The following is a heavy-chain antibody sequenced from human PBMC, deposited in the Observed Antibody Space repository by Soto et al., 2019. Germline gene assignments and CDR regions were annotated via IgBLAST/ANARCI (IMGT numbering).Heavy chain of an antibody. V-gene: IGHV1-8*01. D-gene: IGHD5-12*01. CDR3: ARARRGRNDGFDI. CDR2: MNPNTGTT. Sequence: QVQLVQSGAEVKKPGASVKVSCKTSGYTFTTYDLSWVRQATGQGLEWMGWMNPNTGTTGYAQKLQGRVTVTWNTSISTAYMELSSLRSEDTATYYCARARRGRNDGFDIWRQVTMVTLSS. J-gene: IGHJ3*02. CDR1: GYTFTTYD.